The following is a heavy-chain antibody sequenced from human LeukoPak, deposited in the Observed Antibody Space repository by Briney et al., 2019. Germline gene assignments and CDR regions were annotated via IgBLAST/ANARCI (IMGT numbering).Heavy chain of an antibody. CDR3: ARDDGRAVAGTPALDY. D-gene: IGHD6-19*01. Sequence: GRSLRLSCAASGFTFSSYGMHWVRQAPGKGLEWVAVISYDGSNKYYADSVKGRFTISRDNSKNTLYLQMNSLRAEDTAVYYCARDDGRAVAGTPALDYWGQGTLVTVSS. J-gene: IGHJ4*02. CDR1: GFTFSSYG. V-gene: IGHV3-30*03. CDR2: ISYDGSNK.